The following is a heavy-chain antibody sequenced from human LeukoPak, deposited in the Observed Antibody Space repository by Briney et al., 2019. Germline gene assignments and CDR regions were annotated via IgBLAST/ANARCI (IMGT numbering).Heavy chain of an antibody. CDR1: GFTFSSYA. D-gene: IGHD3-3*01. CDR2: IKQDGSEK. CDR3: ARRAWSGYLYFDY. Sequence: PGGSLRLSCAASGFTFSSYAMSWVRQAPGKGLEWVANIKQDGSEKYYVDSVKGRFTISRDNAKNSLYLQMNSLRAEDTAVYYCARRAWSGYLYFDYWGQGTLVTVSS. V-gene: IGHV3-7*01. J-gene: IGHJ4*02.